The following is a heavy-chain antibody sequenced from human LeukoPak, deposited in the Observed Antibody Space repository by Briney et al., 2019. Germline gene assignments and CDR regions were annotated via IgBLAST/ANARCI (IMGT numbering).Heavy chain of an antibody. V-gene: IGHV3-53*01. Sequence: GGSLRLSCAASGFTFKNYAMSWVRQAPGKGLQWVSFINSGGYTSYADSVKGRFTISRDNSKNTLYLQLNNLRADDTAVYYCARRPVNAYSFDSWGQGTLVTVSS. D-gene: IGHD3-16*01. CDR3: ARRPVNAYSFDS. J-gene: IGHJ4*02. CDR1: GFTFKNYA. CDR2: INSGGYT.